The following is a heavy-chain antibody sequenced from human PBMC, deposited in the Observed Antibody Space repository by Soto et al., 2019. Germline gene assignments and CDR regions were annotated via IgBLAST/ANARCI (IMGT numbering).Heavy chain of an antibody. J-gene: IGHJ5*02. D-gene: IGHD3-10*01. CDR2: IKDGGST. CDR3: SRGQGRAGATP. Sequence: QVQLQQWGAGLLKPSETLSLNCAVNGGSLSDYYWSWIRQPPGKGLEWIGEIKDGGSTNYNPSLTRPAPIPSSAANSQFLLRLKSRTVTAADVNLYSRGQGRAGATPWDQGALVTVSS. CDR1: GGSLSDYY. V-gene: IGHV4-34*01.